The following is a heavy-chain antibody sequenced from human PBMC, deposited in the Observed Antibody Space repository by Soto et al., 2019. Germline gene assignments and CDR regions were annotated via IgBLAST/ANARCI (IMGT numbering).Heavy chain of an antibody. CDR3: ATGISEDYNGIPTNIAY. CDR1: GFTFSTYA. V-gene: IGHV3-30-3*01. CDR2: ISYHGSNK. D-gene: IGHD4-4*01. J-gene: IGHJ4*02. Sequence: QVQLVESGGGVVQPGRSLRLSCAASGFTFSTYAMHWFRQFPGKGLEWVAAISYHGSNKYYADSVKGRFTISRDNSNSVLDLQMTSLIAEDTAVYYCATGISEDYNGIPTNIAYWGQGTLVTVPS.